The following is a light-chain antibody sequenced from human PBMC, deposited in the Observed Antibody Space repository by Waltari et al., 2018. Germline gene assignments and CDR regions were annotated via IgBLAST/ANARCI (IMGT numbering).Light chain of an antibody. CDR1: NIESKS. CDR3: QVWDDTTNSGV. CDR2: YDS. J-gene: IGLJ3*02. V-gene: IGLV3-21*04. Sequence: YVVTQPPSVSVAPGQTATVTCGGGNIESKSVTWYQQKPGQAPVLVLFYDSDRPSGIPERFSGSNSGNTATLTISWVEAGDEADYHCQVWDDTTNSGVFGGGTRLTVL.